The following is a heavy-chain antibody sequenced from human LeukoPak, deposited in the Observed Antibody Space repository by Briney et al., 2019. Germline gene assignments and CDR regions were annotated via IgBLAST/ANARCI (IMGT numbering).Heavy chain of an antibody. J-gene: IGHJ6*02. V-gene: IGHV3-66*01. CDR3: ARDPPRASSSWPGTPSYFYYGMDV. CDR1: GFTVSSNY. Sequence: GGSLRLSCAASGFTVSSNYMTWVRQAPGKGLEWVSDIYSGGNTYYADSVKGRFTISRDNSKNTLYLQMNSLRVEDTAVYYCARDPPRASSSWPGTPSYFYYGMDVWGQGTTVTASS. D-gene: IGHD6-13*01. CDR2: IYSGGNT.